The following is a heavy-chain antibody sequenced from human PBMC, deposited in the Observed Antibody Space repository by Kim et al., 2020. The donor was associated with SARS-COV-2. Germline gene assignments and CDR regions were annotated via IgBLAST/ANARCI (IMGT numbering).Heavy chain of an antibody. J-gene: IGHJ4*02. Sequence: YSADSVKGRFTNSRDSSKTSLYLRMNGLRAEDTAVYYCARGDIVVVPAPGWGQGTLVTVSS. V-gene: IGHV3-23*01. CDR3: ARGDIVVVPAPG. D-gene: IGHD2-2*01.